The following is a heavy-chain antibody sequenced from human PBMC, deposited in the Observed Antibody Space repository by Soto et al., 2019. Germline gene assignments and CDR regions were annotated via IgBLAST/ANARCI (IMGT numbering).Heavy chain of an antibody. J-gene: IGHJ6*02. V-gene: IGHV3-30*18. CDR1: GFTFITYG. CDR2: ISYDGGNK. Sequence: GGSLRLSCAASGFTFITYGMHWVRQAPGKGLEWVAFISYDGGNKYYEDSVKGRFTISRDNSKNTLYLQMNSLRAEDTAVYYCAKSPGYCSSTRCYGDYYGMDVWGQGTTVTVSS. D-gene: IGHD2-2*01. CDR3: AKSPGYCSSTRCYGDYYGMDV.